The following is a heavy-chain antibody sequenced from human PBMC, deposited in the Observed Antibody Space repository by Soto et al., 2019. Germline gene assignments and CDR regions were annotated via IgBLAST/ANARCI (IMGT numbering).Heavy chain of an antibody. J-gene: IGHJ5*02. CDR1: GGSISSSY. D-gene: IGHD2-15*01. V-gene: IGHV4-59*01. CDR2: IYDDGSA. Sequence: TSETLSLTCTVSGGSISSSYWSWIRQPPGKGLEWLAYIYDDGSANYNPSLKSRATISLDMSKNQFSLKLTSVTAADTAVYYCARHKYCSGGSCRKNWFDPWGQGTLVTVSS. CDR3: ARHKYCSGGSCRKNWFDP.